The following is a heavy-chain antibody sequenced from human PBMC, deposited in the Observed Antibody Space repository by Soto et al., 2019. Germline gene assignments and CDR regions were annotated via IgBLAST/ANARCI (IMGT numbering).Heavy chain of an antibody. CDR1: GYTFTSYA. J-gene: IGHJ4*02. V-gene: IGHV1-3*01. CDR3: ARDQDRNLLNYYDSSGYHGPFGY. Sequence: GASVKVSCKASGYTFTSYAMHWVRQAPGQRLEWMGWINAGNGNTKYSQKFQGRVTITRDTSASTAYMELSSLRSEDTAVYYCARDQDRNLLNYYDSSGYHGPFGYWGQGTLVTVSS. CDR2: INAGNGNT. D-gene: IGHD3-22*01.